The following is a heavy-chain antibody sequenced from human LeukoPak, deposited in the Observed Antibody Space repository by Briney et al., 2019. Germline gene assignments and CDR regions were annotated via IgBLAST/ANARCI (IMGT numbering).Heavy chain of an antibody. V-gene: IGHV3-23*01. J-gene: IGHJ4*02. CDR1: GFTFSSYA. Sequence: PGGSLRLSCAASGFTFSSYAMSWVRQAPGKGLEWVSAISGSGGSTYYADSVKGRFTISRDNSKKTLYLQMNSLRAEDTAVYYCAKCFWSGYYTGYYFDYWGQGTLVTVSS. CDR3: AKCFWSGYYTGYYFDY. CDR2: ISGSGGST. D-gene: IGHD3-3*01.